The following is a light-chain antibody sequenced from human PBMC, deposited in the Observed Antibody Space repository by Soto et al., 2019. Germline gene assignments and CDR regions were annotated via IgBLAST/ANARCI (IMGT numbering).Light chain of an antibody. CDR3: QQYYSTPQT. Sequence: DIVMTQSPDSLAVSLGERATINCKSSQSVLYNSNDKNYLAWYQQKPGQPLKLLIYWASTRESGVPDRFSGSGSGTDFTLTISSLQAEDVAVYYCQQYYSTPQTFGQGTKLEIK. V-gene: IGKV4-1*01. CDR2: WAS. CDR1: QSVLYNSNDKNY. J-gene: IGKJ2*01.